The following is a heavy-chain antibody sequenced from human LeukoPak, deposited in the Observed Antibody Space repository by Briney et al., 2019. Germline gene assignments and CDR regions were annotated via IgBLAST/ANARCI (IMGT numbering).Heavy chain of an antibody. CDR3: TRGGEEPFDY. J-gene: IGHJ4*02. D-gene: IGHD3-10*01. V-gene: IGHV3-74*01. CDR2: INVEGTTT. Sequence: GGSLRLSCAGSGFTFTRFWMHWVRQAPGKGLVWVSRINVEGTTTTYADSVEGRFTISRDENTLYLQMNHLRVDDTAEYYCTRGGEEPFDYWGQGTLVTVSS. CDR1: GFTFTRFW.